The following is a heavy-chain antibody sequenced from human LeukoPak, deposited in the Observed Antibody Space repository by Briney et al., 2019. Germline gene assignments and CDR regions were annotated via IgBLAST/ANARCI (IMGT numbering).Heavy chain of an antibody. J-gene: IGHJ4*02. D-gene: IGHD6-19*01. CDR3: ARADIRAIASSGWYGFDY. CDR1: RGTFSSYA. Sequence: ASVKVSCKASRGTFSSYAISWVRQAPGQALEWMGGIIPIFGTANYAQKFQGRVTITADESTSTAYMELRSLRSDDTAVYYCARADIRAIASSGWYGFDYWGQGTLVTVSS. CDR2: IIPIFGTA. V-gene: IGHV1-69*13.